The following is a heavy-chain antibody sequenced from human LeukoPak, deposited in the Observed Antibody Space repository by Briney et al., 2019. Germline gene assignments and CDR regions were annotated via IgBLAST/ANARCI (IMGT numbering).Heavy chain of an antibody. CDR1: GFTFSSYW. J-gene: IGHJ3*02. V-gene: IGHV3-7*01. D-gene: IGHD3-22*01. CDR3: ARAGDSIGYYPTAHAFDI. Sequence: PGGSLRLSCAASGFTFSSYWMSWVRQAPGKGLEWVANIKQDGSEKYYVDSVKGRFTISRDNAKNSLYLQMNSLRAEDTAVYYCARAGDSIGYYPTAHAFDIWGQGTMVTVSS. CDR2: IKQDGSEK.